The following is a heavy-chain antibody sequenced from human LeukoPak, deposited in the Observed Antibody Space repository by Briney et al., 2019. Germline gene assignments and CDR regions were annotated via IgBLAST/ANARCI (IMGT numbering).Heavy chain of an antibody. J-gene: IGHJ3*02. CDR3: ASRTASALEGFDI. CDR2: IYHSGSA. Sequence: PSESLSLTCTVSRGSISSPKWWTWVRQPPGKGLEWIAEIYHSGSANHNPSLISRLTISVDKSRNQFSLKLNSVTAADTAVYYCASRTASALEGFDIWGQGTMVTVSS. CDR1: RGSISSPKW. V-gene: IGHV4-4*02. D-gene: IGHD6-19*01.